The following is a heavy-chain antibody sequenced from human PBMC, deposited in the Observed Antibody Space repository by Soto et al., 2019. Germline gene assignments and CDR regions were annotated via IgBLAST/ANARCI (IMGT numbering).Heavy chain of an antibody. CDR1: GYTFTSYG. CDR3: ATQKSGYSYGYIYYYGMDV. V-gene: IGHV1-18*04. J-gene: IGHJ6*02. Sequence: ASVKVSFKASGYTFTSYGISWVRQAPGQGLEWMGWISAYNGNTNHAQKLQGRVTMTTDTSTSTAYMGLRSLRSDDTAVYYCATQKSGYSYGYIYYYGMDVWGQGTTVTVSS. D-gene: IGHD5-18*01. CDR2: ISAYNGNT.